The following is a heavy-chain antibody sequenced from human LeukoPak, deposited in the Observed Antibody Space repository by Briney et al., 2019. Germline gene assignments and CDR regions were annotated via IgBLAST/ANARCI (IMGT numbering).Heavy chain of an antibody. Sequence: GGSLRLSCAASGFTFSSYGVSWVRQAPGKGLEWVSAISGSGGSTYYADSVKGRFTISRDNAKNSLYLQMNSLRAEDTAVYYCARGGQGNWPTPFDYWGQGTLVTVSS. D-gene: IGHD1-1*01. CDR1: GFTFSSYG. CDR2: ISGSGGST. J-gene: IGHJ4*02. CDR3: ARGGQGNWPTPFDY. V-gene: IGHV3-23*01.